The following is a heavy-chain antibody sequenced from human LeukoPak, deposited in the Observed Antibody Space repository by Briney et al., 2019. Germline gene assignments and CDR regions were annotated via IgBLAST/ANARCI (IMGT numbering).Heavy chain of an antibody. CDR3: GRAGPVTKDHFMDV. J-gene: IGHJ6*03. D-gene: IGHD2-2*01. Sequence: GGSLRLSCAVSGFTFTNYWMSWASQSPGKGLEWVANIYLDGSRAYYVDSVKGRFTISRDNAKNSLFLQMNSLSAEDTAVYYCGRAGPVTKDHFMDVWGKGTTVTVSS. CDR1: GFTFTNYW. V-gene: IGHV3-7*01. CDR2: IYLDGSRA.